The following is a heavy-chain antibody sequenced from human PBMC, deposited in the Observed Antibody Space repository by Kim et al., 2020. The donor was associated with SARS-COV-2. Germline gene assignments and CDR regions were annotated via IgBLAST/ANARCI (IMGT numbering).Heavy chain of an antibody. J-gene: IGHJ3*02. Sequence: SPTSRLTISVDTSKNQFSLKLSSVTAADTALYYCARVWDFDSSGSLAFDIWGQGTMVTVSS. CDR3: ARVWDFDSSGSLAFDI. D-gene: IGHD3-22*01. V-gene: IGHV4-59*01.